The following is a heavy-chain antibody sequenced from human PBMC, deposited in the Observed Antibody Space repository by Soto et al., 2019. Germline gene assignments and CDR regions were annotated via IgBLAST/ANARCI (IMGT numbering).Heavy chain of an antibody. V-gene: IGHV3-21*01. Sequence: EVQLVESGGGLVKPGGSLRLSCAASGFTFSSYSMNWVRQAPEKGLEWVSSISSSSSYIYYADSVKGRFTISRDNAKNSLYLQMNSLRAEDTAVYYCARDIGSGTSAYFDYWGQGTLVTVSS. CDR3: ARDIGSGTSAYFDY. CDR2: ISSSSSYI. CDR1: GFTFSSYS. J-gene: IGHJ4*02. D-gene: IGHD1-26*01.